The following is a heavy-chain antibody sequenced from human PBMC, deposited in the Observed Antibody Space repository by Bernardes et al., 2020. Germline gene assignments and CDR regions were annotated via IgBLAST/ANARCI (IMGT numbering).Heavy chain of an antibody. Sequence: GGSLRLSCAASGFTFSTYWMHWVRQAPGKGLVWVSRIDSDGSSTSYADSVKGRFTISRDNAKNTLYLQMNSLRAEDTAVYYCASPIAVAGRGVLLFDYWGRGTLVTVSS. CDR2: IDSDGSST. D-gene: IGHD6-19*01. V-gene: IGHV3-74*01. CDR3: ASPIAVAGRGVLLFDY. J-gene: IGHJ4*02. CDR1: GFTFSTYW.